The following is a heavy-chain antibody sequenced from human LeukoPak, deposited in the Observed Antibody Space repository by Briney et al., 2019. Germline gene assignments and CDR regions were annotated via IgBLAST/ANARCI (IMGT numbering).Heavy chain of an antibody. V-gene: IGHV4-31*03. CDR1: GGSITSGRYY. CDR3: ARATYDLLTGYYLDS. D-gene: IGHD3-9*01. Sequence: PSQTLSLTCSVSGGSITSGRYYWTWIRQYPEKGLEWIGYSYYSGSTHFKPSFKSRAAISLDKSKNQFSLNLTSATAADTAVYYCARATYDLLTGYYLDSWGQGTLVTISS. CDR2: SYYSGST. J-gene: IGHJ4*02.